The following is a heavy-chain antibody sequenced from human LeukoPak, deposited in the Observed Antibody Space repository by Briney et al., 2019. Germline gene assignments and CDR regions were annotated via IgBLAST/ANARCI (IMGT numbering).Heavy chain of an antibody. D-gene: IGHD3-16*01. CDR3: ARDTLRNWYFDL. Sequence: SETLSLTCTVSGDSISSTSYYWGWIRQPPGKGLEWIGSIYYSGSTYYNPSLKSRVTISVDMSKNQFSLKLSSVTAADTAVYYCARDTLRNWYFDLWGRGTLVTVSS. V-gene: IGHV4-39*07. J-gene: IGHJ2*01. CDR1: GDSISSTSYY. CDR2: IYYSGST.